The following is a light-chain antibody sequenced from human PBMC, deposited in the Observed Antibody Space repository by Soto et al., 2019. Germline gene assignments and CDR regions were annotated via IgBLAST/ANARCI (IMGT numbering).Light chain of an antibody. V-gene: IGLV2-23*01. CDR2: EGS. CDR1: SSDVGRYNL. Sequence: QSALTQPASVSGSPGQSITISCTGTSSDVGRYNLVSWYQQHPGKAPKLMIYEGSKRPSGVSNRFSASKSGNTASLTISGLQAEDEADYYCCSHAGSSSYVFGTGTKVTVL. J-gene: IGLJ1*01. CDR3: CSHAGSSSYV.